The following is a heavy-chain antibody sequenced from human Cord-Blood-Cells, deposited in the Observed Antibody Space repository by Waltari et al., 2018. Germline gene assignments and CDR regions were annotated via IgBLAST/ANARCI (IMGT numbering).Heavy chain of an antibody. D-gene: IGHD1-26*01. CDR3: ARIVSEGANSGSYLFDY. CDR1: GGSISSSSYY. J-gene: IGHJ4*02. Sequence: QLQLQESGPGLVKPSETLSLTCTVSGGSISSSSYYWGWIRQPPGKGLEWIGSIYYSGSADYNPSLKSRVTISEDTSKNQFSLKLSSVTAADTAVYYCARIVSEGANSGSYLFDYWGQGTLVTVSS. V-gene: IGHV4-39*01. CDR2: IYYSGSA.